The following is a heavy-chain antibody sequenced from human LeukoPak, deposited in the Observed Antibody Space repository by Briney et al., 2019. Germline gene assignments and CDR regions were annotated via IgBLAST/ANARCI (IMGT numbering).Heavy chain of an antibody. J-gene: IGHJ1*01. CDR3: ARRDSGYAPTALQE. Sequence: PSETLSLTCAVYGGSFSGYYWSWIRQPPGKGLEWIGEINHSGSTNYNPSLKSRVTISVDTSKNQFSLKLSSVTAADTAVYYCARRDSGYAPTALQEWGQGTLVTVSA. CDR2: INHSGST. D-gene: IGHD5-12*01. V-gene: IGHV4-34*01. CDR1: GGSFSGYY.